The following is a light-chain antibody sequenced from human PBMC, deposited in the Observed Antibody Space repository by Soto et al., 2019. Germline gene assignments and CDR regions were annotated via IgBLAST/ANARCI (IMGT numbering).Light chain of an antibody. CDR3: QQVDSYPIT. CDR2: DAS. CDR1: QSISSW. V-gene: IGKV1-5*01. Sequence: DIVLTQSPVTLSASVGDRVTITCRASQSISSWLAWYQQKPGKAPKLLIYDASSLESGVPLRFSGSGSGTDFTLSISSLQPEDFATYFCQQVDSYPITFGQGTRLEI. J-gene: IGKJ5*01.